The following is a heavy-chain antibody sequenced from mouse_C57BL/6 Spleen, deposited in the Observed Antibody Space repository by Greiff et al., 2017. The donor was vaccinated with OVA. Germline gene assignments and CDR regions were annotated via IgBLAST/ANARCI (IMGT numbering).Heavy chain of an antibody. V-gene: IGHV1-82*01. Sequence: VKLQESGPELVQPGASVKISCKASGYAFSSSWMNWVKQRPGKGLEWIGRIYPGDGDSKYNGKLKGKATLTADKSPSTAYMQLSSLTSEDSAVYFCARNGGRGYAMDYWGQGTSVTVSS. CDR3: ARNGGRGYAMDY. CDR2: IYPGDGDS. D-gene: IGHD1-1*02. CDR1: GYAFSSSW. J-gene: IGHJ4*01.